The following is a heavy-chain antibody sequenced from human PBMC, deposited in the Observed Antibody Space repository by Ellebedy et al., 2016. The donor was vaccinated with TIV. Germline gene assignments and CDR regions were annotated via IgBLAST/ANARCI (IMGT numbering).Heavy chain of an antibody. Sequence: PGGSLRLSCAASGFTFNSYWMSWVRQAPGQGLEWVANINQDGSEKYYVDSVKGRYTISRDNAKNSLFLQLNSLKAEDTAIYYCARRLLRDRASGGPYYFDPWGQGVLVTVSS. V-gene: IGHV3-7*03. CDR3: ARRLLRDRASGGPYYFDP. D-gene: IGHD2-21*02. CDR1: GFTFNSYW. J-gene: IGHJ5*02. CDR2: INQDGSEK.